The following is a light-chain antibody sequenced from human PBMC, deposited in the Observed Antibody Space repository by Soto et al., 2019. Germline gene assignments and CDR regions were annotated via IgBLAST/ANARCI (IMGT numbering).Light chain of an antibody. CDR2: SNY. Sequence: SVLTQPPSSTGTPGQRVTISCSGSSSNPESNTVTWYQQLLGPAPQLVFYSNYARHSGGLDRVFVSTSGTSASLGIRGLQSEDEADYYCAAWDDILNGYVFGGGTKVTVL. CDR1: SSNPESNT. CDR3: AAWDDILNGYV. J-gene: IGLJ1*01. V-gene: IGLV1-44*01.